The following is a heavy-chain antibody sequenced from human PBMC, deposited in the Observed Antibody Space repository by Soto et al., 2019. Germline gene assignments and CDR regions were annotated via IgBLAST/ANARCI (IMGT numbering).Heavy chain of an antibody. J-gene: IGHJ3*02. Sequence: GASVKVSCKASGGTFSSYAISWVRQAPGQGLKWMGGIIPIFGTANYAQKFQGRVTITADKSTSTAYMELSSLRSEDTAVYYCARGSYSGSYSGAFDIWGQGTMVTVSS. D-gene: IGHD1-26*01. V-gene: IGHV1-69*06. CDR3: ARGSYSGSYSGAFDI. CDR2: IIPIFGTA. CDR1: GGTFSSYA.